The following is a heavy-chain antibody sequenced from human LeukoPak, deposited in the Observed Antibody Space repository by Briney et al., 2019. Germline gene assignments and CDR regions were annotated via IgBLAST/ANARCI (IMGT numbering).Heavy chain of an antibody. CDR3: AKGKLRGYWYFDL. CDR1: GFTFSSYS. J-gene: IGHJ2*01. CDR2: ISSSSSYI. D-gene: IGHD1-7*01. Sequence: PGGSLRLSCAASGFTFSSYSMNWVRQAPGKGLEWVSSISSSSSYIYYADSVKGRFTISRDNAKNSLYLQMNSLRAEDTAVYYCAKGKLRGYWYFDLWGRGTLVTVSS. V-gene: IGHV3-21*04.